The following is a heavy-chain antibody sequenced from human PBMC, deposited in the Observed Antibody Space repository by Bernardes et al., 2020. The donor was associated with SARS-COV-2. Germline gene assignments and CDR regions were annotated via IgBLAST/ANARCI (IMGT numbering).Heavy chain of an antibody. CDR1: GYTLTELS. D-gene: IGHD6-13*01. J-gene: IGHJ6*04. CDR2: FDPEDGET. Sequence: ASVKVSCKVSGYTLTELSMHWVRQAPGKGLEWMGGFDPEDGETIYAQKFQGRVTMTEDTSTDTAYMELSSLRSEDTAVYYCATAIAAAGNPDDYYYDYGMDGWGEGTAVTVSA. V-gene: IGHV1-24*01. CDR3: ATAIAAAGNPDDYYYDYGMDG.